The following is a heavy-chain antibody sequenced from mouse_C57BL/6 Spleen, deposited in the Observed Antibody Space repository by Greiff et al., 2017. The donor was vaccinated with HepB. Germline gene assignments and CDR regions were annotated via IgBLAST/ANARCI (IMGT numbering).Heavy chain of an antibody. J-gene: IGHJ3*01. CDR3: ARQSTVVATRFAY. D-gene: IGHD1-1*01. V-gene: IGHV5-6*01. CDR1: GFTFSSYG. Sequence: EVKVVESGGDLVKPGGSLKLSCAASGFTFSSYGMSWVRQTPDKRLEWVATISSGGSYTYYPDSVKGRFTISRDNAKNTLYLQMSSLKSEDTAMYYCARQSTVVATRFAYWGQGTLVTVSA. CDR2: ISSGGSYT.